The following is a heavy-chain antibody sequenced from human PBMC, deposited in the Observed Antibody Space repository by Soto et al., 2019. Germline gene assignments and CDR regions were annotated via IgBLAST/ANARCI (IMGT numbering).Heavy chain of an antibody. CDR3: ARGGRSAYYYYMGV. J-gene: IGHJ6*03. D-gene: IGHD3-16*01. Sequence: SYRLSLTCTVSGGSISTYYLGGVRQPPGKGLEWIGYVYYSGSTNYNPSLKSRVTISVDTSKNQFSLKLTSVTAADTAMYYCARGGRSAYYYYMGVWGKGTTVTVSS. V-gene: IGHV4-59*07. CDR1: GGSISTYY. CDR2: VYYSGST.